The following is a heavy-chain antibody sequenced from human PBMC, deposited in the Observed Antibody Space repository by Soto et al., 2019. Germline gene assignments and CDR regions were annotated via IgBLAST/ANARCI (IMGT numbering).Heavy chain of an antibody. CDR2: IYSGGST. J-gene: IGHJ4*02. CDR3: ARVPTRSGWYGSLDY. D-gene: IGHD6-19*01. V-gene: IGHV3-53*01. CDR1: GFTVSSNY. Sequence: GRSLRLSCAASGFTVSSNYMSWVRQAPGKGLEWVSVIYSGGSTYYADSVKGRFTISRDNSKNTLYLQMNSLRAEDTAVYYCARVPTRSGWYGSLDYWGQGTLVTVCS.